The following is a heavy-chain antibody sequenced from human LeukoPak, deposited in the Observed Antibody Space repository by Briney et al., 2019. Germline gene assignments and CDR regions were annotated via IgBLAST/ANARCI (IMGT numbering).Heavy chain of an antibody. CDR3: ARDRGLIDWFDP. V-gene: IGHV1-18*01. CDR2: VSARDGNT. Sequence: ASVKVSCKASGYTLTNYGISWVRQAPGQGLEWMGRVSARDGNTDYAQKFQGRVTMTRDTSTSTASMELRSLTSDDTAVYYCARDRGLIDWFDPWGQGTLVTVSS. J-gene: IGHJ5*02. D-gene: IGHD3-16*02. CDR1: GYTLTNYG.